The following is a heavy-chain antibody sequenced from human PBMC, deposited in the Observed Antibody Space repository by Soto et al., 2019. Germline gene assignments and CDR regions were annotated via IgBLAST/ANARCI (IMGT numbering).Heavy chain of an antibody. D-gene: IGHD3-9*01. CDR1: GFTFSNAW. Sequence: GGSLRLSCAASGFTFSNAWMSWVRQAPGKGLEWVGRIKSKTDGGTTDYAAPVKGRFTISRDDSKNTLYLQMNSLKTEDTAVYYCTTGHDWSDYYYYGMDVWGQGTTVTVSS. V-gene: IGHV3-15*01. J-gene: IGHJ6*02. CDR3: TTGHDWSDYYYYGMDV. CDR2: IKSKTDGGTT.